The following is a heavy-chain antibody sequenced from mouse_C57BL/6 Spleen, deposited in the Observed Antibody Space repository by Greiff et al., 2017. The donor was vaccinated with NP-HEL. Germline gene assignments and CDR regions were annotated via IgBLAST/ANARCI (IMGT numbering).Heavy chain of an antibody. J-gene: IGHJ2*01. CDR3: ARDHWDYHYGH. CDR1: GFTFSSYA. Sequence: EVQGVESGGGLVKPGGSLKLSCAASGFTFSSYAMSWVRQTPEKRLEWVATISDGGSYTYYPDNVKGRFTSSRDTAKHHLYLQMSHLKSEDTAMYYCARDHWDYHYGHWGQGTTLTVSS. D-gene: IGHD1-1*01. CDR2: ISDGGSYT. V-gene: IGHV5-4*01.